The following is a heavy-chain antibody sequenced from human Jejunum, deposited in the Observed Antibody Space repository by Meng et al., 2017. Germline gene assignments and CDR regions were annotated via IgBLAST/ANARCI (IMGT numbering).Heavy chain of an antibody. CDR3: AADIAYPWFFF. V-gene: IGHV4-38-2*02. CDR2: VYHSATT. J-gene: IGHJ4*02. CDR1: GSPINSDYY. D-gene: IGHD3-22*01. Sequence: GSLRLSCTASGSPINSDYYWGWIRQSPGKGLEWIGTVYHSATTFYNPSLKSRVTISVDTSKNQYSLKLTSVTAADTAIYYCAADIAYPWFFFWGQGALVTVSS.